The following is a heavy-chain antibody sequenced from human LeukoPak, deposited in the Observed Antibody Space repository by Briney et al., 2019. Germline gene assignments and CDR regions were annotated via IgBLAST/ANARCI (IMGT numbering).Heavy chain of an antibody. Sequence: PSETLSLTCAVYGGSFSGYYLSWIRQPPGKGLEWVGEINHSGSTNYNPSLKSRVTISVDTSKNQFSLKLSSVTAADTAVYYCARGSRAVLRYFQHWGQGTLVTVSS. D-gene: IGHD6-6*01. CDR1: GGSFSGYY. CDR3: ARGSRAVLRYFQH. CDR2: INHSGST. V-gene: IGHV4-34*01. J-gene: IGHJ1*01.